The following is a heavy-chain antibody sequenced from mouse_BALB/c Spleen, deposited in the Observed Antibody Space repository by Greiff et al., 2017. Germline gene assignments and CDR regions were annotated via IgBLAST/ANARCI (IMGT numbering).Heavy chain of an antibody. CDR2: INPYNDGT. CDR3: ASYDYDGYYAMDY. CDR1: GYTFTSYV. Sequence: VQLQQSGPELVKPGASVKMSCKASGYTFTSYVMHWVKQKPGQGLEWIGYINPYNDGTKYNEKFKGKATLTADTSSSTAYMQLSSLTSEDSAIYYCASYDYDGYYAMDYWGQGTSVTVSS. J-gene: IGHJ4*01. V-gene: IGHV1-14*01. D-gene: IGHD2-4*01.